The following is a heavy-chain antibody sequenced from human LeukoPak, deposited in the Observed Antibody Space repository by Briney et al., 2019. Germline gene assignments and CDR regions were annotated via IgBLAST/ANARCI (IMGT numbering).Heavy chain of an antibody. CDR3: ARSSAAEVIRYYYYMDV. CDR1: GYTFTSYD. D-gene: IGHD2-21*01. Sequence: ASVKVSCKASGYTFTSYDINWVRQATGQGLEWMGWMNPNSGNTGYAQEFQGRVTMTRNTSISTAYMELSSLRSEDTAVYYCARSSAAEVIRYYYYMDVWGKGTTVTVS. J-gene: IGHJ6*03. V-gene: IGHV1-8*01. CDR2: MNPNSGNT.